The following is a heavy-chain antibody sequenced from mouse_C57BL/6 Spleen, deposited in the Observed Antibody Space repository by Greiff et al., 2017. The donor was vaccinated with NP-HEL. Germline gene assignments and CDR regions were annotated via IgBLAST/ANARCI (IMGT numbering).Heavy chain of an antibody. D-gene: IGHD1-1*01. CDR1: GYTFTDYE. Sequence: QVQLQQSGAELVRPGASVTLSCKASGYTFTDYEMHWVKQTPVHGLEWIGAIDPETGGTAYNQKFKGKAILTADKSSSTAYMELRSLTSEDSAVYYCTFYGSRGAFDYWGQGTTLTVSS. CDR2: IDPETGGT. CDR3: TFYGSRGAFDY. J-gene: IGHJ2*01. V-gene: IGHV1-15*01.